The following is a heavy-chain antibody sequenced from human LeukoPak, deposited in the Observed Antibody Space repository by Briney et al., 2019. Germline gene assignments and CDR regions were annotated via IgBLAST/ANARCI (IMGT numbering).Heavy chain of an antibody. CDR2: ISGYNGKT. Sequence: ASVKVSCKASGYTFNTYGITWVRQAPGQGLEWMGWISGYNGKTKYAQKLQDRVTMTTDTSTTTAYMELRSLTSDDTAVYYCARVTGYMIEDYFDYWGQGTLVTVSS. D-gene: IGHD3-22*01. CDR3: ARVTGYMIEDYFDY. V-gene: IGHV1-18*01. CDR1: GYTFNTYG. J-gene: IGHJ4*02.